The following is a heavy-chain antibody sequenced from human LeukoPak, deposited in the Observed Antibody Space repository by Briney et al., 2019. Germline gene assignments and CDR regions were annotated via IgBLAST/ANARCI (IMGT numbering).Heavy chain of an antibody. V-gene: IGHV1-18*01. D-gene: IGHD4-23*01. CDR1: GYTFSNYG. CDR3: AKDFLPVGTPSNYFDY. CDR2: ISAYKGVT. J-gene: IGHJ4*02. Sequence: ASVKVSCKTSGYTFSNYGIAWVRQAPGQGFEWMGWISAYKGVTIYAQKFQGRVTMTTDTSTTTAYMELRSLRSEDTAVYYCAKDFLPVGTPSNYFDYWGQGTLVTVSS.